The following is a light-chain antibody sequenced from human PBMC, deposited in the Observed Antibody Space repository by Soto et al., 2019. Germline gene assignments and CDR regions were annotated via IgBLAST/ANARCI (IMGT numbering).Light chain of an antibody. CDR1: QSLDSY. J-gene: IGKJ4*01. V-gene: IGKV3-11*01. CDR3: QQRRSWPIT. Sequence: EIVLTQSPATLSVSPGERATLSCRASQSLDSYLAWYQQKPGQAPRLLIYDASNRATGVPARFSGSGSGTDFTLTINSLEPEDFAVYYCQQRRSWPITFGGGTKVEIK. CDR2: DAS.